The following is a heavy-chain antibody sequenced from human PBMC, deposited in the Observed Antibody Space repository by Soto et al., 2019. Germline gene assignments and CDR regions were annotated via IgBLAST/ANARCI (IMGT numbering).Heavy chain of an antibody. CDR1: GYSCTSYW. CDR3: ARQPSNGQWFL. Sequence: PXESLKISYKGSGYSCTSYWLGWVRQMPGKGLEWMAIIFPCDSYIRYSPSFQGQVTISADKSISTAYLQWSSLKASDTAMYYCARQPSNGQWFLWGQGTTVTVSS. V-gene: IGHV5-51*01. J-gene: IGHJ6*02. CDR2: IFPCDSYI. D-gene: IGHD3-22*01.